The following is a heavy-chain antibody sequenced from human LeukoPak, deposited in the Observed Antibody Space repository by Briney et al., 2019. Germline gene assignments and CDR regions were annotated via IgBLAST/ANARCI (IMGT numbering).Heavy chain of an antibody. J-gene: IGHJ4*02. CDR1: GFTFSSYG. CDR3: TRHLSNYGDYEGFDY. CDR2: IRSKAYGGTT. D-gene: IGHD4-17*01. V-gene: IGHV3-49*04. Sequence: GGSLRLSCAASGFTFSSYGMSWVRQAPGKGLEWVGFIRSKAYGGTTEYAASVKGRFTISRDDSKSIAYLQMNSLKTEDTAVYYCTRHLSNYGDYEGFDYWGQGTLVTVSS.